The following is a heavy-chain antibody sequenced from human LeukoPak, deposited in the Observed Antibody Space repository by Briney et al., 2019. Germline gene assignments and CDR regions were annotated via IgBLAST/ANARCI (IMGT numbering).Heavy chain of an antibody. CDR2: IYYSGST. D-gene: IGHD6-19*01. Sequence: SETLSLTCTVSGGSLSPYHWGWIRQPPGKGLEWTGYIYYSGSTNYNPSLNSRVTISVDTSKNQFSLRLSSVTAADTAIYYCARAVSGRFDYWGQGTLVTVSS. CDR3: ARAVSGRFDY. V-gene: IGHV4-59*08. CDR1: GGSLSPYH. J-gene: IGHJ4*02.